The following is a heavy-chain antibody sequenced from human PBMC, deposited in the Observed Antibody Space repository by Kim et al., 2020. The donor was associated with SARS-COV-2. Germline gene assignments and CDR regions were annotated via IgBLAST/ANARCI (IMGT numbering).Heavy chain of an antibody. V-gene: IGHV1-3*01. CDR2: T. CDR3: ARDRWLDAFDI. J-gene: IGHJ3*02. Sequence: TKYSRKFQGRVTITRDTSASTAYMELSSLRSEDTAVYYCARDRWLDAFDIWGQGTMVTVSS. D-gene: IGHD5-18*01.